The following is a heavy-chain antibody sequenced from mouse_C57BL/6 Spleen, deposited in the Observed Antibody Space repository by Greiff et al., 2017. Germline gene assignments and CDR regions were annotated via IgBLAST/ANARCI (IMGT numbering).Heavy chain of an antibody. V-gene: IGHV1-52*01. J-gene: IGHJ3*01. Sequence: VQLQQPGAELVRPGSSVKLSCKASGYTFTSYWMNWVKQRPIQGLEWIGNIDPSDSETHYNQKFKDKATLTVDKSSSTAYMQLSSLTSEDSAVYYCAREDSKSFSFAYWGQGTLVTVSA. CDR3: AREDSKSFSFAY. CDR2: IDPSDSET. CDR1: GYTFTSYW. D-gene: IGHD2-5*01.